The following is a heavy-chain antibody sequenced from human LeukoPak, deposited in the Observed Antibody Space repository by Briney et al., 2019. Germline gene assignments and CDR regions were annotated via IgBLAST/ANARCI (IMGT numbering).Heavy chain of an antibody. CDR1: GGTFSSYA. J-gene: IGHJ5*02. CDR2: MNPNSGNT. D-gene: IGHD2-15*01. Sequence: ASVKVSCKASGGTFSSYAISWVRQAPGQGLEWMGWMNPNSGNTGYAQKFQGRVTMTRNTSISTAYMELSSLRSDDTAVYYCARRVVVVAATNWFDPWGQGTLVTASS. CDR3: ARRVVVVAATNWFDP. V-gene: IGHV1-8*02.